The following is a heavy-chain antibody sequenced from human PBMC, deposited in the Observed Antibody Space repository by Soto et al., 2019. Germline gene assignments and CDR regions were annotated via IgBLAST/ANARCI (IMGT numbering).Heavy chain of an antibody. Sequence: GGSLRLSCAASGFTFFSYGMHWVRQAPGKGLEWVAVISYDGSNKYYGDSVKGRFTISRDNSKNTLYLQMNSLRADDTALYYCAKDRAGDIYVAARSGLDYWGQGTLVTVSS. CDR1: GFTFFSYG. CDR3: AKDRAGDIYVAARSGLDY. D-gene: IGHD3-3*01. J-gene: IGHJ4*02. CDR2: ISYDGSNK. V-gene: IGHV3-30*18.